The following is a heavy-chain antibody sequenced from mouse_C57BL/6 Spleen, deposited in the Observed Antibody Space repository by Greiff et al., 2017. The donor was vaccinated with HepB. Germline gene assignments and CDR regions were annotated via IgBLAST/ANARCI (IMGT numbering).Heavy chain of an antibody. CDR1: GFTFTDYY. CDR3: ARYKVGYYAMDY. Sequence: EVKLMESGGGLVQPGGSLSLSCAASGFTFTDYYMSWVRQPPGKALEWLGFIRNKANGYTTEYSASVKGRFTISRDNSQSILYLQMNALRAEDSATYYCARYKVGYYAMDYWGQGTSVTVSS. V-gene: IGHV7-3*01. CDR2: IRNKANGYTT. J-gene: IGHJ4*01. D-gene: IGHD1-3*01.